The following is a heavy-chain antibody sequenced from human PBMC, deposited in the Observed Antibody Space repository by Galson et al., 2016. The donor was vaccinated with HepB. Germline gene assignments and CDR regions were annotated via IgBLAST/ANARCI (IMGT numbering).Heavy chain of an antibody. CDR1: GATFSSYA. D-gene: IGHD3-3*01. V-gene: IGHV1-69*06. Sequence: SVKVSCKVSGATFSSYAISWVRQAPGQGLEWMGGVIPIFGTADYAQRFQGRVTITADKSTSTAYMELSRLRSEDTAVYYCARDGGYGFWSGSLTLYYFDYWGQGTLVTVSS. CDR2: VIPIFGTA. CDR3: ARDGGYGFWSGSLTLYYFDY. J-gene: IGHJ4*02.